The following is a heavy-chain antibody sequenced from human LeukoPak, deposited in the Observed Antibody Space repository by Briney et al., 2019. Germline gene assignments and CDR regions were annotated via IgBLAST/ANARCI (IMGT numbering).Heavy chain of an antibody. V-gene: IGHV3-7*01. J-gene: IGHJ4*02. CDR3: ARNGRAVVVVAATLSSV. D-gene: IGHD2-15*01. CDR2: IKQDGSEK. CDR1: GFTFSSYW. Sequence: GGSLRLSCAASGFTFSSYWMSWVRQAPGKGLEWVANIKQDGSEKYYVDSVKGRFTISRDNAKNSLYLQMNSLRAEDTAVYYCARNGRAVVVVAATLSSVWGQGTLVTVSS.